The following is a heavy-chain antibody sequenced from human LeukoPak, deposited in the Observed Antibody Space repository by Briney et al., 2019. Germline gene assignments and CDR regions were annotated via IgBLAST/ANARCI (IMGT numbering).Heavy chain of an antibody. CDR3: ARLFRRYYFDY. J-gene: IGHJ4*02. Sequence: SETLSLTCTVSGGSISSSSYYWGWIRQPPGKGLEWIGSICYSGSTYHNPSLKSRVTISVDTSKNQFSLKLSSVTAADTAVYYCARLFRRYYFDYWGQGTLVTVSS. V-gene: IGHV4-39*01. CDR2: ICYSGST. CDR1: GGSISSSSYY.